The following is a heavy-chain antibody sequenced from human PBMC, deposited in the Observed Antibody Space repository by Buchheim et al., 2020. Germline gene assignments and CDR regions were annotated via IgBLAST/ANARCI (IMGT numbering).Heavy chain of an antibody. CDR1: GGSISSGGYY. CDR2: IYYSGST. J-gene: IGHJ6*02. CDR3: ARVLRDGYNLGTEDYYYGMDV. D-gene: IGHD5-24*01. V-gene: IGHV4-31*03. Sequence: QVQLQESGPGLVKPSQTLSLTCTVSGGSISSGGYYWSWIRQHPGKGQEWIGYIYYSGSTYYNPSLKSRVTISVDTSKNQFSLKLSSVTAADTAVYYCARVLRDGYNLGTEDYYYGMDVWGQGTT.